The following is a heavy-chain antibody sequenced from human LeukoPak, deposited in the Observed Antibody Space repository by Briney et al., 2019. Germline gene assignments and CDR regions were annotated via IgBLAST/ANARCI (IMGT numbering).Heavy chain of an antibody. CDR2: ISGSGGST. CDR1: GFSFSNYA. CDR3: AKEWKWGATCNYYYGMNV. V-gene: IGHV3-23*01. Sequence: GGSLRLSCEASGFSFSNYAMNWVRQAPGKGLEWVSGISGSGGSTYYAISGSGGTTYSPDSVKGRFTISRDNSKNTLNMQINSLRAEDTAIYYCAKEWKWGATCNYYYGMNVWGQGTTVIVSS. J-gene: IGHJ6*02. D-gene: IGHD1-26*01.